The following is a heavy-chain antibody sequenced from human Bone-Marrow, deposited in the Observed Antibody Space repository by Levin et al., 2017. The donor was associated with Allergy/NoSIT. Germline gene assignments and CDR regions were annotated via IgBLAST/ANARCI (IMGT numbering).Heavy chain of an antibody. V-gene: IGHV4-59*01. J-gene: IGHJ4*02. CDR2: IHYTGNT. D-gene: IGHD3-16*01. CDR1: GASITGYY. Sequence: SETLSLTCTVSGASITGYYWNWIRQPPGMGLEWIGYIHYTGNTNYNPSLNSRIAISADTSKNQISLKVNSVTAADTAVYYCALNAGGFPAPYDYWGQGSLVTVSS. CDR3: ALNAGGFPAPYDY.